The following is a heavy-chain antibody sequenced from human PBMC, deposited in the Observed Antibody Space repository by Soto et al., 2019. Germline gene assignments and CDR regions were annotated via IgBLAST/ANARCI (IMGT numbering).Heavy chain of an antibody. Sequence: HPGGSLRLSCAASGFTFSSYGMHWVRQAPGKGLEWVAVISYDGSNKYYADSVKGRFTISRDNSKNTLYLQMNSLRAEDTAVYYCAKDRSDHQRGSSWYYYYYGMDVWGQGTTVTVSS. D-gene: IGHD6-13*01. V-gene: IGHV3-30*18. CDR2: ISYDGSNK. J-gene: IGHJ6*02. CDR1: GFTFSSYG. CDR3: AKDRSDHQRGSSWYYYYYGMDV.